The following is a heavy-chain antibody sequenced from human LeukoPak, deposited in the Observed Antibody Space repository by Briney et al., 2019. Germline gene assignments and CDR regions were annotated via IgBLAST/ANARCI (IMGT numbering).Heavy chain of an antibody. V-gene: IGHV4-34*01. D-gene: IGHD6-6*01. CDR1: GGSFSGYY. CDR3: ARGGILSSSSPPNYYYYYYYMDV. Sequence: SETLSLTCAVYGGSFSGYYWSWIRQPPGKGLEWIGEINHSGSTNYNPSLKSRVTISVDTSKNQFSLKLSSVTAADTAVYYRARGGILSSSSPPNYYYYYYYMDVWGKGTTVTVSS. CDR2: INHSGST. J-gene: IGHJ6*03.